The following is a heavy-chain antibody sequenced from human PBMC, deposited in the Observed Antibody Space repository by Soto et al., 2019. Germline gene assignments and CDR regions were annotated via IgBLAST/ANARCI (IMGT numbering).Heavy chain of an antibody. J-gene: IGHJ4*02. V-gene: IGHV3-21*01. Sequence: GGSLRLSCAASGFTFSSYSMNWVRQAPGKGLEWVSSISSSSSYIYYADSVKGRFTISRDNAKNSLYLQMNSLRAEDTAVYYCARETENPRPFDYWGQGTLVTVSS. CDR3: ARETENPRPFDY. CDR1: GFTFSSYS. CDR2: ISSSSSYI.